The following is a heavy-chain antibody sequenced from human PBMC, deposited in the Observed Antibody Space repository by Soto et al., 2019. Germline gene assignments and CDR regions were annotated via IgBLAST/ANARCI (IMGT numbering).Heavy chain of an antibody. D-gene: IGHD2-15*01. Sequence: SETLSLTCTVSGGSISSYYWSWIRQPPGKGLEWIGYIYYSGSTNYNPSLKSRVTISVDTSKNQFSLKLSSVTAADTAVYYCARDRTADSTEAYYFDYWGQGTLVTVSS. CDR2: IYYSGST. J-gene: IGHJ4*02. CDR1: GGSISSYY. CDR3: ARDRTADSTEAYYFDY. V-gene: IGHV4-59*01.